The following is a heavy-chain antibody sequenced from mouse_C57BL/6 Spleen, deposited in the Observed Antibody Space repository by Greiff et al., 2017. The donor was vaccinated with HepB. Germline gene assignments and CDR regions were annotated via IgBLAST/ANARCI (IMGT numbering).Heavy chain of an antibody. CDR2: IDPEDGDT. J-gene: IGHJ2*01. D-gene: IGHD1-1*01. CDR3: TTSDYYGSSPYYFDY. CDR1: GFNIKDYY. V-gene: IGHV14-1*01. Sequence: EVQLQQSGAELVRPGASVKLSCTASGFNIKDYYMHWVKQRPEQGLEWIGRIDPEDGDTEYAPKFQGKATMTADTSSNTACLQLSSLTSEDTAVYYCTTSDYYGSSPYYFDYWGQGTTLTVSS.